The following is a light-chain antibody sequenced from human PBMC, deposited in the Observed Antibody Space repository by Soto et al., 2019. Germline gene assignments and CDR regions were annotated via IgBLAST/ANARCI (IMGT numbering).Light chain of an antibody. Sequence: EIVLTQSPDTLSLSPGERATLSCRASQSVGSYLAWYQQKPGQAPRLLIYDASSRATGIPDRISASGSGTDFTLSISRLEPEDFAVYYCQVYGRSPWTFGQGTKVDIK. CDR2: DAS. CDR3: QVYGRSPWT. V-gene: IGKV3-20*01. CDR1: QSVGSY. J-gene: IGKJ1*01.